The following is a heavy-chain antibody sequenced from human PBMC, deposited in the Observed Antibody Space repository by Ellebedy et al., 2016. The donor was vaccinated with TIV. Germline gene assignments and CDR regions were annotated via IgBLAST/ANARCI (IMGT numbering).Heavy chain of an antibody. V-gene: IGHV3-23*01. D-gene: IGHD6-19*01. CDR3: AKDRFSSAWYGGYFDY. J-gene: IGHJ4*02. Sequence: PGGSLRLSCAASGFTVSNNYISWVRQAPGKGLEWVSVISGSGDSPHYADSVKGRFTISRDTSKNTLYLKMNSLRAEDTAVYYCAKDRFSSAWYGGYFDYWGQGTLVTVSS. CDR2: ISGSGDSP. CDR1: GFTVSNNY.